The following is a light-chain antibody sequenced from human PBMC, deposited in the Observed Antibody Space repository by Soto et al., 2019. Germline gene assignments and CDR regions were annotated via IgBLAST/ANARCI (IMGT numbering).Light chain of an antibody. CDR3: QKYGSSPRN. CDR2: QTS. CDR1: QYINTR. Sequence: EIVLTHSPATLSSFPGYRVNLSCRASQYINTRLAWYQHRPGQSPRLLIYQTSLRAAGIPARFSASGSGTDFTLTISRLEPEDFAVYYCQKYGSSPRNFGQGTRLEIK. J-gene: IGKJ5*01. V-gene: IGKV3-20*01.